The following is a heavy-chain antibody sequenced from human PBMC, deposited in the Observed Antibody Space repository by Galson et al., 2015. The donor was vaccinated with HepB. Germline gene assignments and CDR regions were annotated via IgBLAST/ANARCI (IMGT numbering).Heavy chain of an antibody. V-gene: IGHV3-74*01. J-gene: IGHJ4*02. D-gene: IGHD3-10*01. CDR3: AGGGSGFDY. Sequence: SLRLSCAASGFTFNNHWMHWVRQAPGKGLVWVSRIVPDGSRTNYADSVKGRFTISRDNAKHTLYLQMNSLGAEDTAVYYCAGGGSGFDYWGQGALVTVS. CDR2: IVPDGSRT. CDR1: GFTFNNHW.